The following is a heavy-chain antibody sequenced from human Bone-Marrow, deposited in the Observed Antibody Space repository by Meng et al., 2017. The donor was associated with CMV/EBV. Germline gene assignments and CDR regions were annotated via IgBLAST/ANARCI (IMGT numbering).Heavy chain of an antibody. D-gene: IGHD3-3*01. CDR3: VLDFWSGYSVYYYYGMDV. V-gene: IGHV1-69*05. Sequence: SVKVSCKASGGTFSSYAISWVRQAPGQGLEWMGGIIPIFGTANYAQKFQGRVTITTDESTSTAYMELSSLRSEDTAVYYCVLDFWSGYSVYYYYGMDVWGQGTTVTVSS. CDR2: IIPIFGTA. CDR1: GGTFSSYA. J-gene: IGHJ6*02.